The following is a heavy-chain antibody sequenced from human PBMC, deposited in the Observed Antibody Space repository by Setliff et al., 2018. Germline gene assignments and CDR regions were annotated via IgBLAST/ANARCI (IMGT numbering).Heavy chain of an antibody. CDR2: ISPHTGNT. Sequence: ASVKVSCKTSGYTFDDYGIAWVRQAPGQGLEWMGWISPHTGNTYYTPKLHGRVTLTTDTSARTAYMELRSLSSDDTAVYYCSRLVRYCTRTSCQRLSGDDYWGQGALVNVS. J-gene: IGHJ4*02. CDR1: GYTFDDYG. D-gene: IGHD2-2*01. V-gene: IGHV1-18*01. CDR3: SRLVRYCTRTSCQRLSGDDY.